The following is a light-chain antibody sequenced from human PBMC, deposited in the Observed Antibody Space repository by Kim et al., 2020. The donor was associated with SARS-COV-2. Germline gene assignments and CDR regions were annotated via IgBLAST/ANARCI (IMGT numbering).Light chain of an antibody. J-gene: IGLJ2*01. CDR1: NIGSKR. V-gene: IGLV3-21*04. Sequence: PGKQVRITRGANNIGSKRVHWYQQKPGRAPVLVIYYDSDRPSGIPERFSGSNSGNTATLTISRVEAGDEADYYCQVWDSSSDHVVFGGGTQLTVL. CDR3: QVWDSSSDHVV. CDR2: YDS.